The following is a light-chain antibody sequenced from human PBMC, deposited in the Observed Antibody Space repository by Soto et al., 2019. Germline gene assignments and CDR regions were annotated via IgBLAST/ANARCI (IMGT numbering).Light chain of an antibody. CDR2: RNN. Sequence: QSVLTQPPSASGTPGQSVTISCSGSTSNIGTNTVSWYQQLPGTAPKLLISRNNQRPSGVPDLFSGSKSGASGSLAISGLQSEDEAYYYCAGWDDSLNGPVFGGGTKLTVL. J-gene: IGLJ3*02. V-gene: IGLV1-44*01. CDR3: AGWDDSLNGPV. CDR1: TSNIGTNT.